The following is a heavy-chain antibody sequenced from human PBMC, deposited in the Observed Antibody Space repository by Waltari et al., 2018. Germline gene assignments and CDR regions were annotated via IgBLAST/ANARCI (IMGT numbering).Heavy chain of an antibody. CDR1: GVSVSENY. Sequence: EVQLVESGGGLIQPGGSLRLSCAVSGVSVSENYMTWVRQAPGKGLEWVSLLYRDGSTSYAESVKGRFTISRDTSKNVLYLQVDRLTAGDTAVYYCATHTPFNDFGASGYFYFFDYWGRG. CDR3: ATHTPFNDFGASGYFYFFDY. D-gene: IGHD3-22*01. CDR2: LYRDGST. V-gene: IGHV3-53*01. J-gene: IGHJ4*02.